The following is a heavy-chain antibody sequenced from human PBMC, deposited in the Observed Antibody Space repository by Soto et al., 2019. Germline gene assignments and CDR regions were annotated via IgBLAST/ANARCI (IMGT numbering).Heavy chain of an antibody. J-gene: IGHJ6*02. CDR3: ATRNCTNGVCNYYYYYGMDV. CDR1: GYTLTELS. V-gene: IGHV1-24*01. Sequence: QVQLVQSGAEVKKPGASVKVSCKVSGYTLTELSMHWVRQAPGKGLEWMGGFDPEDGETIYAQKFQGRVTMTEDTSTDTAYMELSSLRSEDTAVYYCATRNCTNGVCNYYYYYGMDVWGQGTTVTVSS. D-gene: IGHD2-8*01. CDR2: FDPEDGET.